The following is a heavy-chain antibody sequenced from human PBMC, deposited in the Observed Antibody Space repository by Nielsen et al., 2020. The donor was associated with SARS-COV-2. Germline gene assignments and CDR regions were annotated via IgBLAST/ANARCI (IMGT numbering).Heavy chain of an antibody. D-gene: IGHD6-19*01. J-gene: IGHJ5*02. CDR2: RHYNGNT. Sequence: SETLSLTCTVSGGSISSGGSSWSWIRQHPGKGPEWIASRHYNGNTYYNPSLHRPMISVDTSKNEFSLRLTSVTAADTALYYCARGAGWFDPWGQGTRVTVSS. CDR3: ARGAGWFDP. CDR1: GGSISSGGSS. V-gene: IGHV4-31*03.